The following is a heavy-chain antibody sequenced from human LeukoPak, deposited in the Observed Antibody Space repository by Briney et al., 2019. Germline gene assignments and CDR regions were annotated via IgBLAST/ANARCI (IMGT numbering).Heavy chain of an antibody. CDR1: GGSISSSSYY. J-gene: IGHJ6*03. D-gene: IGHD3-22*01. Sequence: SETLSLTCTVSGGSISSSSYYWGWIRQPPGKGLEWIGNIYYSWSTNYNPSLKSRVTISVDTSKNQFSLKLSSVTAADTAVYYCTRGSIAYYYMDVWGKGTTVTISS. CDR2: IYYSWST. CDR3: TRGSIAYYYMDV. V-gene: IGHV4-61*05.